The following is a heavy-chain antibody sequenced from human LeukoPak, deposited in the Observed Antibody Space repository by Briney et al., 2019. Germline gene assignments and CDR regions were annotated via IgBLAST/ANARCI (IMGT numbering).Heavy chain of an antibody. CDR2: IYHSGST. J-gene: IGHJ5*02. CDR3: ACVRRVGDCSSTSCYDWFDP. CDR1: GGSISSGGYS. V-gene: IGHV4-30-2*01. Sequence: SETLSRTSAVCGGSISSGGYSWSWIRQPPGKSLELIGYIYHSGSTYYNQSLKSRITISVDRSMNQFSLKLSSVTAADTAVNNWACVRRVGDCSSTSCYDWFDPWGQGTLVTVSS. D-gene: IGHD2-2*01.